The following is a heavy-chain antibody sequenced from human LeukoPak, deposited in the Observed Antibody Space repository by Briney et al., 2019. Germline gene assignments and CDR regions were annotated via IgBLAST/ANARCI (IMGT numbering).Heavy chain of an antibody. Sequence: PGGSLRLSCVASGFTFSSHGMDWVRQAPGMGLEWVSGVSPSGDITYYADSVKGRFAISRDNSRNTVNFQLNSLRADDTAVYYCARDQGITIFAYWGQGTLVTVSS. J-gene: IGHJ4*02. CDR1: GFTFSSHG. CDR3: ARDQGITIFAY. D-gene: IGHD3-3*01. CDR2: VSPSGDIT. V-gene: IGHV3-23*01.